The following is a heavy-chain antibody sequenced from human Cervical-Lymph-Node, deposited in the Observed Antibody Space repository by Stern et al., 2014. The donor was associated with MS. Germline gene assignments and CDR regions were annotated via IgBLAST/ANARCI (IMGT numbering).Heavy chain of an antibody. Sequence: EVPLVESGGGLVKPGGSLRLSCAASGFTFSSYWMHWVRHAPGKGLERGSSLNSDGSSTSYADSVKGRFTISRDNAKNTLYLQMNSLRAEDTAVYYCARDSSLQLQLAYPMDVWGQGTTVTVSS. CDR2: LNSDGSST. D-gene: IGHD4-11*01. CDR3: ARDSSLQLQLAYPMDV. J-gene: IGHJ6*02. V-gene: IGHV3-74*01. CDR1: GFTFSSYW.